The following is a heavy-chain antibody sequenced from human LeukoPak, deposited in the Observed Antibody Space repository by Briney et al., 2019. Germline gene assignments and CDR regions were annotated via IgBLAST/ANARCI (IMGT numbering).Heavy chain of an antibody. CDR1: GYTFTSYD. D-gene: IGHD6-6*01. CDR3: ARGAPYVQPKRSIAARSSLPRKLYWFDP. V-gene: IGHV1-8*01. J-gene: IGHJ5*02. CDR2: MNPNSGNT. Sequence: ASVKVSCKASGYTFTSYDINWVRQATGQGLEWMGWMNPNSGNTGYAQKFQGRVTMTRNTSISTAYMELSSLRSEDTAVYYCARGAPYVQPKRSIAARSSLPRKLYWFDPWGQGTLVTVSS.